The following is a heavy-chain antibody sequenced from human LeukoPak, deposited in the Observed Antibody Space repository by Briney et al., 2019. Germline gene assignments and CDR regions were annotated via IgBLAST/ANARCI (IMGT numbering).Heavy chain of an antibody. Sequence: GASVKVSCKASGYTFTCYYMHWVRQAPGQGLEWMGWINPHTGGTNYAQKFQGRVTMTRDTSISTAYMELSGLTSDDTAVYYCARPYCSGGFCHDYFDYWGQGTLVTVSS. J-gene: IGHJ4*02. CDR2: INPHTGGT. V-gene: IGHV1-2*02. CDR1: GYTFTCYY. CDR3: ARPYCSGGFCHDYFDY. D-gene: IGHD2-15*01.